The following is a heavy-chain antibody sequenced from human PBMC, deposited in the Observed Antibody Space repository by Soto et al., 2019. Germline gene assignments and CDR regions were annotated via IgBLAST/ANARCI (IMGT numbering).Heavy chain of an antibody. CDR3: ARDVSQWAVTNYYYGMDV. CDR2: INPSGGST. J-gene: IGHJ6*02. D-gene: IGHD4-4*01. CDR1: GYTFTSYY. Sequence: ASVKVSCKASGYTFTSYYMHWVRQAPGQGLEWMGIINPSGGSTSYAQKFQGRVTMTRDTSTSTVYMELSSLRSEDTAVYYCARDVSQWAVTNYYYGMDVWGQGTTVTVSS. V-gene: IGHV1-46*01.